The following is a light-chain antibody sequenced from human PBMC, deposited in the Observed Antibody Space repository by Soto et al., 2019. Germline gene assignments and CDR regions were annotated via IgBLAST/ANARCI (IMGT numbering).Light chain of an antibody. J-gene: IGKJ4*01. CDR2: AAS. CDR3: QQCGSSPLT. V-gene: IGKV3-20*01. Sequence: EIVMTQSPATLSVSPGERATLSCRASQSVSGNLAWYQQKPGQAPRLLIYAASTRATGIPDRFSGSGSGTDFTLTISRLEPEDFAVYYCQQCGSSPLTFGGGTKVDIK. CDR1: QSVSGN.